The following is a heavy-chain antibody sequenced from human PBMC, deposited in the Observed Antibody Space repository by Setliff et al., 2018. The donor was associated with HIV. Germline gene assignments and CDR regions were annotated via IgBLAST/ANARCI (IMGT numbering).Heavy chain of an antibody. V-gene: IGHV4-39*01. CDR1: GDSITNSMYY. CDR2: IHYNDGKT. CDR3: ASRIYYYDSSRVLREEGFDA. D-gene: IGHD3-22*01. Sequence: PSETLSLTCTVSGDSITNSMYYWSWIRQPPGKGLEFIGSIHYNDGKTYYNAALRSRVTISADTSKNQFSLKLNSVTAADTAVYYCASRIYYYDSSRVLREEGFDAWGQGTLVTVSS. J-gene: IGHJ5*02.